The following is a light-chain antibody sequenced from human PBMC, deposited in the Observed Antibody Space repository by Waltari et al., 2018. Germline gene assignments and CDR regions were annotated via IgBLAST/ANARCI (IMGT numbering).Light chain of an antibody. CDR3: QQYNIWWT. V-gene: IGKV3-15*01. CDR2: NTS. Sequence: EIVVTQSPATLSVSPGERATLSCRASQSFGSSFAWYLQKPGQAPRLLMYNTSTRAIGVPARFSGSGSGTEFTLTITSLQSEDFAVYYCQQYNIWWTFGQGTKVE. J-gene: IGKJ1*01. CDR1: QSFGSS.